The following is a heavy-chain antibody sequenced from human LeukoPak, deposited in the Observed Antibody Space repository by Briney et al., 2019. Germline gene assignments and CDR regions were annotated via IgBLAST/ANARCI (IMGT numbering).Heavy chain of an antibody. CDR2: INEDGSET. J-gene: IGHJ4*02. D-gene: IGHD6-13*01. CDR1: GFTFSRFS. V-gene: IGHV3-7*01. CDR3: AREVPGGSSWFDY. Sequence: PGGSLRLSCVASGFTFSRFSMNWVRQAPGKGLEWVAAINEDGSETHYVDSVRGRFTTSRDSAKNSLYLHMSSLRAEDTGVYYCAREVPGGSSWFDYWGQGTLVTVSS.